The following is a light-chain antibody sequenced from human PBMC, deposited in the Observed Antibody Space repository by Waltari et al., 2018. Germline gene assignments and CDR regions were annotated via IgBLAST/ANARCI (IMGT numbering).Light chain of an antibody. CDR1: SSVVGDYNY. CDR2: EVT. CDR3: YSYAGSNNYV. J-gene: IGLJ1*01. Sequence: QSALTQPPSASGSPGQSVTISCTGTSSVVGDYNYVSWYQQHPGKAPKLMIYEVTNRPSGFPDRFSGSKSGNTASLTVSGLQAEDEADYYCYSYAGSNNYVFGTGTKVTVL. V-gene: IGLV2-8*01.